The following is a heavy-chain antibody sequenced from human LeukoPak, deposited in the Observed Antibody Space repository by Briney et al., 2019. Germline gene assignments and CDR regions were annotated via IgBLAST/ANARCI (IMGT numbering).Heavy chain of an antibody. Sequence: SETLSLTCTVSGGSISSYYWSWIRQHPGKGLEWIGYIYYSGSTYYNPSLKSRVTISVDTSKNQFSLKLSSVTAADTAVYYCARSGGDYGDYFVDYWGQGTLVTVSS. CDR1: GGSISSYY. CDR3: ARSGGDYGDYFVDY. V-gene: IGHV4-59*06. J-gene: IGHJ4*02. D-gene: IGHD4-17*01. CDR2: IYYSGST.